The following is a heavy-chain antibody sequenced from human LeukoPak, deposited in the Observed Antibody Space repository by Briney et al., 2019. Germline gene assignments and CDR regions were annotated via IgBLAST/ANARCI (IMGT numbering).Heavy chain of an antibody. CDR3: ARHSDVIGAI. V-gene: IGHV5-51*01. CDR1: GYTFTHQW. Sequence: GESLRISYKASGYTFTHQWIGWVRQMSGSGLGWMGIIYPRDSDTIYSPSFQGHVTISADTSINTAYLEWSSLEASDTAIYYCARHSDVIGAIWGQGTLVTVSS. D-gene: IGHD3-10*01. CDR2: IYPRDSDT. J-gene: IGHJ4*02.